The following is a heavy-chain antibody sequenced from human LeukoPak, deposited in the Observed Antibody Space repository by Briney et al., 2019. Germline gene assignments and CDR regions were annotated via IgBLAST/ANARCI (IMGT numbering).Heavy chain of an antibody. D-gene: IGHD3-10*01. CDR1: GGSISSYY. V-gene: IGHV4-4*07. Sequence: SETLSLTCTVSGGSISSYYWSWIRQPAGKGLEWIGRIYTSGSTNYNPSLKSRVTMSVDTSKNQFSLKLSSVTAADTAVYYCARDITMVRGDYNWFDPWGQGTLVTVSS. CDR2: IYTSGST. J-gene: IGHJ5*02. CDR3: ARDITMVRGDYNWFDP.